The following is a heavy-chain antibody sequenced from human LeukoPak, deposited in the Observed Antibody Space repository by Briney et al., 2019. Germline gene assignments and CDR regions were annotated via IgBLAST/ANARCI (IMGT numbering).Heavy chain of an antibody. CDR1: GFTFSSYS. D-gene: IGHD6-13*01. Sequence: PGGSLRLSCAASGFTFSSYSMNWVRQAPGKGLEWVSTFSGSGGSTYYTDSVRGRFTISRDNSKNTLYLQMNSLRAEDTAVYYCAKGPTSSWVQSFFDFWGQGTLVSVSS. CDR2: FSGSGGST. CDR3: AKGPTSSWVQSFFDF. J-gene: IGHJ4*02. V-gene: IGHV3-23*01.